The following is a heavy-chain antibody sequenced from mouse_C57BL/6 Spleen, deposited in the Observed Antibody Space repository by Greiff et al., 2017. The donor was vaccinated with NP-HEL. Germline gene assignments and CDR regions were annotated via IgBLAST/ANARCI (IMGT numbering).Heavy chain of an antibody. V-gene: IGHV1-26*01. CDR1: GYTFTDYY. CDR3: AILRVAWFAY. CDR2: INPNNGGT. J-gene: IGHJ3*01. Sequence: EVQLQQSGPELVKPGASVKISCKASGYTFTDYYMNWVKQSPGQSLEWIGDINPNNGGTSYNQKFKGKATLTVDKSSSTAYMELRSLTSEDSAVYCCAILRVAWFAYWGQGTLVTVSA. D-gene: IGHD1-1*01.